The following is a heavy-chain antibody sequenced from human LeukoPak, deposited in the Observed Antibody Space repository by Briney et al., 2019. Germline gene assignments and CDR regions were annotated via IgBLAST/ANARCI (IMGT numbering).Heavy chain of an antibody. CDR1: GFTFGDYA. Sequence: PGGSLRLSCTASGFTFGDYAMSWVRQAPGKGLEWVGRIKSKTDGGTTDYAAPVKGRFTISRDDSKNTLYLQMNSLKTEDTAVYYCTTGDYVWGSYRYMDYWGQGTLVTVSS. CDR2: IKSKTDGGTT. CDR3: TTGDYVWGSYRYMDY. V-gene: IGHV3-15*01. J-gene: IGHJ4*02. D-gene: IGHD3-16*02.